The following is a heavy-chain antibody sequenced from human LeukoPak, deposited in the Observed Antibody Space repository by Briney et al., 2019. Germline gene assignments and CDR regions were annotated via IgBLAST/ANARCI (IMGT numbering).Heavy chain of an antibody. CDR1: GGSFSGYY. J-gene: IGHJ4*02. Sequence: PSETLSLTCAVYGGSFSGYYWSWIRQPPVKGLEWIGEINHSGSTNYNPSLKSRVTISVDTSKNQFSLKLSSVTAADTAVYYCARVRIAARPFDYWGQGTLVTVSS. CDR3: ARVRIAARPFDY. V-gene: IGHV4-34*01. D-gene: IGHD6-6*01. CDR2: INHSGST.